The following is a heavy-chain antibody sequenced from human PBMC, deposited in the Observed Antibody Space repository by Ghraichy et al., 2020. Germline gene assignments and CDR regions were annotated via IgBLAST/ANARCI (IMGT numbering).Heavy chain of an antibody. J-gene: IGHJ2*01. CDR1: GFTFSSYA. CDR2: ISGSGGST. CDR3: AKGFDSSSWYWYFDL. V-gene: IGHV3-23*01. D-gene: IGHD6-13*01. Sequence: GGSLRLSCAASGFTFSSYAMSWVRQAPGKGLEWVSAISGSGGSTYYADSVKGRFTISRDNSKNTLYLQMNSLRAEDTAVYYCAKGFDSSSWYWYFDLWGRGTLVTVSS.